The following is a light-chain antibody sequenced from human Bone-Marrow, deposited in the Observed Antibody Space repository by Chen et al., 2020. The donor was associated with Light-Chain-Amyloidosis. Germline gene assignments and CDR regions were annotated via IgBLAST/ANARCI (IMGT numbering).Light chain of an antibody. CDR2: AAS. Sequence: AIRMTQSPSSLSASTGDRVTITCRASQGISSYLAWYQQKPGKAPKLLIYAASTLQSGVPSRFSGSGSGTDFTLTISSLQAEDVAVYYCQQYYSTPLTFGGGTKVEIK. CDR3: QQYYSTPLT. CDR1: QGISSY. V-gene: IGKV1-8*01. J-gene: IGKJ4*01.